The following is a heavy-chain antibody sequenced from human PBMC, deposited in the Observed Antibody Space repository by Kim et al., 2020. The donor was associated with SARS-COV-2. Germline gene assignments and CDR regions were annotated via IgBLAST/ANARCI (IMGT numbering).Heavy chain of an antibody. CDR1: GFTFSSYG. D-gene: IGHD1-26*01. CDR2: ISYDGSNK. Sequence: GGSLRLSCVASGFTFSSYGMHWVRQAPGKGLEWVAVISYDGSNKYYADSVKGRFTISRDNSKNTLYLQMNSLRAEDTAVYYCKDNPAWETRAFDIWGQGTMVTVSS. V-gene: IGHV3-30*03. CDR3: KDNPAWETRAFDI. J-gene: IGHJ3*02.